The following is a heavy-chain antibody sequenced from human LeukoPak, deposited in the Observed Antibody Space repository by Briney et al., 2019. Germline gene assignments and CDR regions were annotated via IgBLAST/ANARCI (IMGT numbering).Heavy chain of an antibody. CDR1: GYTFTGYF. CDR3: AVNWRSGFFDY. CDR2: INPDTGGT. J-gene: IGHJ4*02. D-gene: IGHD3-3*01. V-gene: IGHV1-2*02. Sequence: ASVKVSCKASGYTFTGYFMHWVRQAPGQGLEWMGWINPDTGGTNYAQKFQGRVTLTRDTSISTAYMEPSRLTSDDTAVYFCAVNWRSGFFDYWGQGTLVTVSS.